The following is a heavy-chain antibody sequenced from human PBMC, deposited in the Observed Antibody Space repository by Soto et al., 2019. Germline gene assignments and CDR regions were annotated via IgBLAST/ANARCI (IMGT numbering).Heavy chain of an antibody. CDR3: AKGAYYDFWSGYTAFDF. J-gene: IGHJ4*02. V-gene: IGHV3-23*01. CDR2: IKGGGDDT. D-gene: IGHD3-3*01. CDR1: GFTFNNNV. Sequence: GGSLRLSCAASGFTFNNNVTSWVRQAPGKGLEWVSAIKGGGDDTYYADSVKGRFSISRDNSKNTLYLQMNSLRAEDTAIYYCAKGAYYDFWSGYTAFDFWGQGTLVTVSS.